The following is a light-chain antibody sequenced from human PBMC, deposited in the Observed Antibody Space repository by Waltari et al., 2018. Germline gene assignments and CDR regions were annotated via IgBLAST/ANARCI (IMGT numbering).Light chain of an antibody. J-gene: IGKJ2*01. CDR2: AAY. CDR3: QQANSFPYT. V-gene: IGKV1-12*01. Sequence: IPMSAPPSSVSASVGDRDTITSRSSQGISSWLAWYQQKPGKAPTLLIYAAYSLQSGFPSRFSGKGAGTDFSLTISSLQPEDFATFDCQQANSFPYTFGHATKLDIK. CDR1: QGISSW.